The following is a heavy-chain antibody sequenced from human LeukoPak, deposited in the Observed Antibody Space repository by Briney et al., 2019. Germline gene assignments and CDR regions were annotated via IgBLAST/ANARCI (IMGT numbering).Heavy chain of an antibody. V-gene: IGHV4-59*01. CDR3: ARDMAGGGWFDP. D-gene: IGHD3-10*01. J-gene: IGHJ5*02. CDR2: IYNSGST. CDR1: GGSISSYY. Sequence: PSETLSLTRTVFGGSISSYYWSWIRQPPEKGLEWIGFIYNSGSTNYNPSLKSRVTMSINTSKNQFSLKLSSVTAADTAVYYCARDMAGGGWFDPWGQGTLVTVSS.